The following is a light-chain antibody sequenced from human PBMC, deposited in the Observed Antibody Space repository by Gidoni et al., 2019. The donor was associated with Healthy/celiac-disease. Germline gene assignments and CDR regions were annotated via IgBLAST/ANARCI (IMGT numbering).Light chain of an antibody. CDR3: QQANSFPLT. Sequence: IHLTHTPSSVSASVGDRDTITCRASQGISSWLDWYQQKQGKAPKLLIYAASSLQSGVPSRFSGSGSGTDFTLTISSLQPEDFATYYCQQANSFPLTFGQGTRLEIK. V-gene: IGKV1-12*02. CDR1: QGISSW. J-gene: IGKJ5*01. CDR2: AAS.